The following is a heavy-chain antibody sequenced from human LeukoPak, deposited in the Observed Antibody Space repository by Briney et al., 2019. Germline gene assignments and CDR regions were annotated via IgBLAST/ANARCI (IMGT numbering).Heavy chain of an antibody. CDR3: ARLSSSWDSGYFDY. V-gene: IGHV4-59*01. D-gene: IGHD6-13*01. J-gene: IGHJ4*02. Sequence: SETLSLTCTVSGGSISSYYWSWIRQPPGKGLEWIGYIYYSGSTNYSPSLKSRVTISVDTSKNQFSLKLSSVTAADTAVYYCARLSSSWDSGYFDYWGQGTLVTVSS. CDR1: GGSISSYY. CDR2: IYYSGST.